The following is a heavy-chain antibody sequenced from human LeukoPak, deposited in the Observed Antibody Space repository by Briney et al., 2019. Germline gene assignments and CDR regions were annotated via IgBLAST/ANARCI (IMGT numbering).Heavy chain of an antibody. Sequence: GRSLRLSCAASGFTFSSYGMHWVRQAPGKGLEWVAVISYDGSNKYYADSVKGRFTISRDNSKNTLYLQMNSLRAEDTAVYYCAKLRGGTGSTFDYWGQGTLVTVSS. V-gene: IGHV3-30*18. CDR2: ISYDGSNK. J-gene: IGHJ4*02. CDR1: GFTFSSYG. CDR3: AKLRGGTGSTFDY. D-gene: IGHD3-10*01.